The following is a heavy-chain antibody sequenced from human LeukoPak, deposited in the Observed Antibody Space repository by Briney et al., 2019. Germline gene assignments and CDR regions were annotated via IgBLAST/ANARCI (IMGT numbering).Heavy chain of an antibody. CDR1: GFTFSDYY. V-gene: IGHV3-11*04. CDR2: IRSSGSTI. CDR3: ATDRAYYDFWSGYLEDY. J-gene: IGHJ4*02. Sequence: GGSLRLSCAASGFTFSDYYMSWIRQAPGKGLEWASYIRSSGSTIYYADSVKGRFTISRDNAKNSLYLQMNSLRAEDTAVYYCATDRAYYDFWSGYLEDYWGQGTLVTVSS. D-gene: IGHD3-3*01.